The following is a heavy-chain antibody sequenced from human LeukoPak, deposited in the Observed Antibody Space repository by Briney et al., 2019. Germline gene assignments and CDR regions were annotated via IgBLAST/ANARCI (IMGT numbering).Heavy chain of an antibody. D-gene: IGHD3-3*01. J-gene: IGHJ3*02. CDR2: ISGSGGST. Sequence: GGSLRLSCAASGFSFSSYAMSWVRQAPGKGLEWVSAISGSGGSTYYADSVKGRFTISRDNSKNTLYLQMNSLRAEDTAVYYCAKGNGEWLLQYAFDIWGQGTMVTVSS. V-gene: IGHV3-23*01. CDR3: AKGNGEWLLQYAFDI. CDR1: GFSFSSYA.